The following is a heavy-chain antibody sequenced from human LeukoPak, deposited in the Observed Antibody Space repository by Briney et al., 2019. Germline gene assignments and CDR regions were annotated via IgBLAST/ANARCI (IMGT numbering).Heavy chain of an antibody. V-gene: IGHV1-69*06. J-gene: IGHJ6*03. D-gene: IGHD6-13*01. CDR2: IIPIFGTT. Sequence: GASVTVSCKASGYTFTSYGISWVRQAPGQGLEWMGGIIPIFGTTNYAQKFQDRVTITADKSTSTAYMELSSLRSEDTAVYYCARVVGLTGYSSTWYSGYYYYMDVWGKGTTVTVSS. CDR1: GYTFTSYG. CDR3: ARVVGLTGYSSTWYSGYYYYMDV.